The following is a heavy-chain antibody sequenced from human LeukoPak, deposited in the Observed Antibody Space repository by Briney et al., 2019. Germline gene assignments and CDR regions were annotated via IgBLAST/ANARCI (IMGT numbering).Heavy chain of an antibody. CDR3: ASDYTSSWYQFVY. CDR1: GFTFSSYA. D-gene: IGHD6-13*01. J-gene: IGHJ4*02. Sequence: GGSLRLSCAASGFTFSSYAMSRVRQAPGKGLEWVSAISGSGGTTDYADSVKGRFTILRDNSKNTLFLDMDSLRAEDTAVYYCASDYTSSWYQFVYWGQGTLVTVSS. CDR2: ISGSGGTT. V-gene: IGHV3-23*01.